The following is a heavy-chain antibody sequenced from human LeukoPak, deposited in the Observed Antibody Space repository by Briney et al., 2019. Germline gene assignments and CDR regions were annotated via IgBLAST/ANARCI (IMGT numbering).Heavy chain of an antibody. J-gene: IGHJ4*02. CDR3: ARGSSPFDY. Sequence: SETLSLTCAVSGGSISSGGYSWSWIRQPPGKGLEWIGYIYHSGSTYYNPSLKSRVTISLDTSKNQVSLKLSSVTAADTAVYYCARGSSPFDYWGQGTLVTVSS. V-gene: IGHV4-30-2*01. CDR1: GGSISSGGYS. CDR2: IYHSGST.